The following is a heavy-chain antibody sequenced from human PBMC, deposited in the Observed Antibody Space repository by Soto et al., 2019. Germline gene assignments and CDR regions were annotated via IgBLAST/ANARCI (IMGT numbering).Heavy chain of an antibody. Sequence: QVQLQESGPGLVKSSETLSLTCTVSGGSVTNFYWSWIREPPGKGLEWIGYIHSTGTTNYNPSLKSRITISVDTSKAQLSLKVNSVTAADTAVYYGARHSYGGLRCWGQGSMVAVCS. CDR1: GGSVTNFY. CDR2: IHSTGTT. CDR3: ARHSYGGLRC. J-gene: IGHJ4*02. V-gene: IGHV4-59*08. D-gene: IGHD4-17*01.